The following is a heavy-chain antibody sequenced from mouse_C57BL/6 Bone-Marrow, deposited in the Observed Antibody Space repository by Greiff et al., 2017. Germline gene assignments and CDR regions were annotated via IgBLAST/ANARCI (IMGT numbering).Heavy chain of an antibody. CDR2: IYPGSGST. CDR1: GYTFTSYW. V-gene: IGHV1-55*01. Sequence: QVQLQQPGAELVKPGASVKMSCKASGYTFTSYWITWVKQRPGQGLEWIGDIYPGSGSTNYNEKFKSKATLTVDTSSSTAYMQLSSLTSEDSAVYYCARPDSSGYVGYAMDYWGQGTSVTVSS. D-gene: IGHD3-2*02. CDR3: ARPDSSGYVGYAMDY. J-gene: IGHJ4*01.